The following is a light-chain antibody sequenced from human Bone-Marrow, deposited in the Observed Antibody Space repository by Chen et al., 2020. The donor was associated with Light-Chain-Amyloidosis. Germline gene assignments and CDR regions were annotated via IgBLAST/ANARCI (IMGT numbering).Light chain of an antibody. V-gene: IGLV3-21*02. J-gene: IGLJ3*02. CDR1: NIGSTS. Sequence: SYVLTQPSSVSVAPGQTATISCGGNNIGSTSVHWYQQTPGQAPLLVVYDDSDRPSGIPGRLSGSNSGNTATLTISRVEAGDEADYYCQVWDRSSDRPVFGGGTKPTVL. CDR2: DDS. CDR3: QVWDRSSDRPV.